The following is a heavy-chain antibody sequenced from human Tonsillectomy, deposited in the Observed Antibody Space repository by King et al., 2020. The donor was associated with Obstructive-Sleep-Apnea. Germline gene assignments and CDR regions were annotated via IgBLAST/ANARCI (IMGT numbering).Heavy chain of an antibody. CDR3: ARDPSYSSNWGVYFDH. CDR1: GGSISTFY. V-gene: IGHV4-59*01. D-gene: IGHD6-13*01. CDR2: IYYSGST. J-gene: IGHJ4*02. Sequence: VQLQESGPGLVKPSETLSLTCTVSGGSISTFYWNWIRQPPGKGLEWIGYIYYSGSTNSNPSLKSRVSISVDTSKNQFSLKLSSVTAADTAVYYCARDPSYSSNWGVYFDHWGQGTLAT.